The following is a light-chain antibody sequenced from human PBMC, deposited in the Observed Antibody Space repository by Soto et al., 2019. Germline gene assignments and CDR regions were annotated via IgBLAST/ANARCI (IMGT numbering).Light chain of an antibody. CDR1: QSVCSN. CDR3: QQYNNWPRT. V-gene: IGKV3-15*01. CDR2: GAS. J-gene: IGKJ1*01. Sequence: EIVMTQSPATLSVSPGERATLSCRASQSVCSNVAWYQQKPGQAPRLLIYGASTRATGIPARFSGSGSGTEFTLTISSRQSEDFAVYYCQQYNNWPRTFGQGTKVEIK.